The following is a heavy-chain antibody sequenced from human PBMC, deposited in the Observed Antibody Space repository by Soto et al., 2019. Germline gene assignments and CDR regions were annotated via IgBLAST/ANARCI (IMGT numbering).Heavy chain of an antibody. V-gene: IGHV3-7*01. CDR3: ARERGSSGYYSYFDY. CDR1: GFTFSSYW. CDR2: IKQDGSEK. Sequence: GGSLRLSCAASGFTFSSYWMSWVRQAPGKGLEWVANIKQDGSEKYYVDSVKGRFTISRDNAKNSLYLQMNSLRAEDTAVYYCARERGSSGYYSYFDYWGQGTLVTVSS. D-gene: IGHD3-22*01. J-gene: IGHJ4*02.